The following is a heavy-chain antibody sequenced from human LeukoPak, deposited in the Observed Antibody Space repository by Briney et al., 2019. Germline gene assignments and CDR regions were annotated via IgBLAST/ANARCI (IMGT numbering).Heavy chain of an antibody. V-gene: IGHV4-4*02. CDR2: INHSGST. D-gene: IGHD3-3*01. CDR3: ARAKGDFWSDYYCDY. J-gene: IGHJ4*02. CDR1: GGSISSSNW. Sequence: SETLSLTCAVSGGSISSSNWWSWVRQPPGKGLEWIGEINHSGSTNYNPSLKSRVTISVDTSKNQFSLKLSSVTAADTAVYYCARAKGDFWSDYYCDYWGQGTLVTVSS.